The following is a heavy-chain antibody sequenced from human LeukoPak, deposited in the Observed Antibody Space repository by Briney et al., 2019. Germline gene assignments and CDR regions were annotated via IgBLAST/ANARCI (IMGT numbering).Heavy chain of an antibody. Sequence: PSETLSLTCTVSGGSISSSSYYWGWIRQPPGKGLEGIGSIYYSGSTYYNPSLKSRVTISVDTSKNQFSLKLSSVTAADRAVYYCARHEEYSYGYGWFDPWGQGTLVTVSS. J-gene: IGHJ5*02. D-gene: IGHD5-18*01. CDR1: GGSISSSSYY. CDR3: ARHEEYSYGYGWFDP. V-gene: IGHV4-39*01. CDR2: IYYSGST.